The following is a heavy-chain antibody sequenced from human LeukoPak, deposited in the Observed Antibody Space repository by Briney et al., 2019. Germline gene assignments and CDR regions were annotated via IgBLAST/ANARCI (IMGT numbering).Heavy chain of an antibody. D-gene: IGHD3/OR15-3a*01. V-gene: IGHV4-34*01. CDR2: INHSGST. CDR3: ARGRRFFDWLLYGYYYYYMDV. Sequence: PSETLSLTCAVYGGSFSGYYWSWIRQPPGKGLEWIGEINHSGSTNYNPSPKSRVTISVDTSKNQFSLKLSSVTAADTAVYYCARGRRFFDWLLYGYYYYYMDVWGKGTTVTVSS. J-gene: IGHJ6*03. CDR1: GGSFSGYY.